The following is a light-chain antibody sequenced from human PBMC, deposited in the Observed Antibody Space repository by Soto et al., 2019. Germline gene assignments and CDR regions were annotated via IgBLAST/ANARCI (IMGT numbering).Light chain of an antibody. CDR3: GSYTRSNSVI. Sequence: QSALTQPASVSGSPGQSIAISCTGTSSDIGAYAYVSWYQQPPGKIPKLIVFDVNYRPSGVSSRFSGSKSGNTASLTISGLQAEDEADYYCGSYTRSNSVIFGGGTKLTVL. V-gene: IGLV2-14*03. CDR1: SSDIGAYAY. J-gene: IGLJ2*01. CDR2: DVN.